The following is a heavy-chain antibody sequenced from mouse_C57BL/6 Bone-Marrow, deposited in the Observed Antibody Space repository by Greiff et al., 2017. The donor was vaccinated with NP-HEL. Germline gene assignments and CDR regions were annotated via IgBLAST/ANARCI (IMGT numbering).Heavy chain of an antibody. J-gene: IGHJ4*01. CDR3: IAYDYYVRYAMDY. D-gene: IGHD1-1*01. Sequence: EVQLQQSGAELVRPGASVKLSCTASGFNIKDDYMHWVKQRPEQGLEWIGWIDPENGDTEYASKFQGKATITADTSSNTAYLQLSSLTSEDTAVYCCIAYDYYVRYAMDYWGQGTAVTVSS. V-gene: IGHV14-4*01. CDR1: GFNIKDDY. CDR2: IDPENGDT.